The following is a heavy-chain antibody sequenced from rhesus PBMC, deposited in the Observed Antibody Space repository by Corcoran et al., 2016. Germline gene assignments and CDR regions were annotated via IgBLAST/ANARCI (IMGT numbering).Heavy chain of an antibody. J-gene: IGHJ3*01. V-gene: IGHV4-122*02. CDR3: AREPVGPSGYTGGVLDAFDY. D-gene: IGHD6-31*01. CDR1: GGSISSGYYY. Sequence: QVQLQESGPGLVQPSETLSLTCAVSGGSISSGYYYWSWIGQPPGKGLEWIGSITYSGSTSYNPPLKSRVNISSDTSKTRFSLKLSSVTAADTAGYYGAREPVGPSGYTGGVLDAFDYWGQGRSVTVSS. CDR2: ITYSGST.